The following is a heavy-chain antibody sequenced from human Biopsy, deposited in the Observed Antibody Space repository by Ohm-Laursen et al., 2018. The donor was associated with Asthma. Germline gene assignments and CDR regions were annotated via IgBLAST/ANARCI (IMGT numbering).Heavy chain of an antibody. J-gene: IGHJ6*02. D-gene: IGHD3-3*01. CDR3: ARMITIFGVVSRGMDV. V-gene: IGHV3-48*02. CDR1: GFTFSRYD. CDR2: ISSSSSTI. Sequence: GSLRLSCSASGFTFSRYDMSWVRQAPGKGLEWVSYISSSSSTIYYADSVKGRFTISRDNAKNSLYLQMNSLRDEDTAVYYCARMITIFGVVSRGMDVWGQGTTVTVSS.